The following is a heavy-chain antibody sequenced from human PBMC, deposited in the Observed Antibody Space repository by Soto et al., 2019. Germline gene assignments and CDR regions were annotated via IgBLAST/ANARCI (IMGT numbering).Heavy chain of an antibody. CDR3: AKENDYVWGSYRHYYYYGMDV. V-gene: IGHV3-30*18. D-gene: IGHD3-16*02. J-gene: IGHJ6*02. CDR1: GFTFSSYG. Sequence: GGSLRLSCAASGFTFSSYGMHWVRQAPGKGLEWVAVISYDGSNKYYADSVKGRFSISRDYSKNTLYLQMNSLRAEDTAVYYCAKENDYVWGSYRHYYYYGMDVWGQGTTVTVSS. CDR2: ISYDGSNK.